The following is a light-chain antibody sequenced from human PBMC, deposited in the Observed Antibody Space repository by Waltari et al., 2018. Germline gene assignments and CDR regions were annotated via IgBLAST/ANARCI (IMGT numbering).Light chain of an antibody. CDR2: AAS. Sequence: VGDRVTITCRASQSISSYLNWYQQKPGKAPKLLIYAASSLQSGVPSRFSGSGSGTDFTLTISSLQPEDFATYYCQQSYSTPRTFGQGTKVEIK. CDR1: QSISSY. CDR3: QQSYSTPRT. J-gene: IGKJ1*01. V-gene: IGKV1-39*01.